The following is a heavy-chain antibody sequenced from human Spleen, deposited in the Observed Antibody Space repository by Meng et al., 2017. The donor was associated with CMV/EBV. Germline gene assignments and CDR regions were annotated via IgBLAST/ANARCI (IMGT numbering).Heavy chain of an antibody. CDR1: GGSFSGYY. CDR2: IYYSGST. CDR3: ARDLLYCSSTSCSSGGGWGY. D-gene: IGHD2-2*01. Sequence: SETLSLTCAVYGGSFSGYYWSWIRQPPGKGLEWIGYIYYSGSTNYNPSLKSRVTISVDTSKNQFSLKLSSVTAADTAVYYCARDLLYCSSTSCSSGGGWGYWGQGTLVTVSS. J-gene: IGHJ4*02. V-gene: IGHV4-59*01.